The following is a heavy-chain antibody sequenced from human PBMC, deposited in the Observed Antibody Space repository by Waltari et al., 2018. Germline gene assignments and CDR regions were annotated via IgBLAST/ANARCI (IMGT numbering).Heavy chain of an antibody. CDR3: ARHTGVRGYYYGMDV. J-gene: IGHJ6*02. CDR2: IYHSGST. Sequence: QVQLQESGPGLVKPSETLSLTCAVSGYSISSGYYWGWIRPPPGKGLEWIGSIYHSGSTYYNPSLKSRVTISVDTSKNQFSLKLSSVTAADTAVYYCARHTGVRGYYYGMDVWGQGTTVTVSS. CDR1: GYSISSGYY. D-gene: IGHD7-27*01. V-gene: IGHV4-38-2*01.